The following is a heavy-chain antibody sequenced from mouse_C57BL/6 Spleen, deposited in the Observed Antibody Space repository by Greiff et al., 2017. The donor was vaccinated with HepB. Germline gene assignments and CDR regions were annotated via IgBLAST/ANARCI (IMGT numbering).Heavy chain of an antibody. CDR1: GFSLTSYG. D-gene: IGHD1-1*01. Sequence: VKLVESGPGLVQPSQSLSITCTVSGFSLTSYGVHWVRQSPGKGLEWLGVIWSGGSTDYNAAFISRLSISKDNSKSQVFFKMNSLQADDTAIYYCARNCDGSSGYAMDYWGQGTSVTVSS. J-gene: IGHJ4*01. V-gene: IGHV2-2*01. CDR3: ARNCDGSSGYAMDY. CDR2: IWSGGST.